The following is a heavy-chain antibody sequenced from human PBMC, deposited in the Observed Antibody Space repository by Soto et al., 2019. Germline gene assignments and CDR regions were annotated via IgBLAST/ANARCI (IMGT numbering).Heavy chain of an antibody. J-gene: IGHJ2*01. CDR3: AGRGGQWLPSYWYFDL. Sequence: QVQLVQSGAEVKKPGSSVKVSCKASGGTFSSYTISWVRQAPGQGLEWMGRIIPILGIANYAQKFQGRVTITADKSTSTAYMELSSLRSEDTAVYYCAGRGGQWLPSYWYFDLWGRGTLVTVSS. D-gene: IGHD6-19*01. CDR2: IIPILGIA. CDR1: GGTFSSYT. V-gene: IGHV1-69*02.